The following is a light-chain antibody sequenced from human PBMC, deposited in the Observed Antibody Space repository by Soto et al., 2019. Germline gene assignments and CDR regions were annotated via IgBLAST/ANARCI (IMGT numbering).Light chain of an antibody. Sequence: EIVLTQSPGILSLSPGERATLSCRASQSVSNDFLAWYQQKPGQAPRLLIYGASTRATDVPDRFSGSGSGTDFTLTISRLEPEDFAVFYCQQYGTSPWKFGQGTKV. CDR2: GAS. CDR1: QSVSNDF. V-gene: IGKV3-20*01. J-gene: IGKJ1*01. CDR3: QQYGTSPWK.